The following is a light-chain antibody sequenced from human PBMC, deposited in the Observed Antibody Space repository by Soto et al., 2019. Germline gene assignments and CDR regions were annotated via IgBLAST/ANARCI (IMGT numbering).Light chain of an antibody. CDR2: AS. CDR3: QHYGTSAL. J-gene: IGKJ3*01. CDR1: QSVSDMY. V-gene: IGKV3-20*01. Sequence: EIVLTQSPGTLSLSPGERATLSCRASQSVSDMYLAWYQQKPGQAPRLLIYASNRATGIPDRFSGSGSGTDXTLTISRLEPEDFAVYYCQHYGTSALFGPGTKVDIK.